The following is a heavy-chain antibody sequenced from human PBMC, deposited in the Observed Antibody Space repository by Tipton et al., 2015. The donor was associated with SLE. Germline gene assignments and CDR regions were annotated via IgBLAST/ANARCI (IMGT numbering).Heavy chain of an antibody. CDR1: GGSIRSYY. CDR3: ARESFTNDYYYYMDV. Sequence: LRLSCTVSGGSIRSYYWSWIRLAPGKGLEWIGDIYYRGSPYYRESTTYNPSLESRATMSLDTPKNQFSLQLTSVTAADTAIYYGARESFTNDYYYYMDVRGKGTTVTVSS. J-gene: IGHJ6*03. V-gene: IGHV4-59*01. D-gene: IGHD2-8*01. CDR2: IYYRGSPYYREST.